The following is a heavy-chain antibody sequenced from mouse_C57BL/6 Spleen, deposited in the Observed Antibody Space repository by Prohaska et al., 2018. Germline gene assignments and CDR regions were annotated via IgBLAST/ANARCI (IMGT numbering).Heavy chain of an antibody. CDR1: GYTFTSYW. CDR2: IYPGSGST. V-gene: IGHV1-55*01. J-gene: IGHJ2*01. CDR3: ARVGDSSGYNY. D-gene: IGHD3-2*02. Sequence: QVQLQQPGAELVKPGASVKMSCKASGYTFTSYWITWVKQRPGQGLAWIGDIYPGSGSTNYNEKFKSKATLTVDTSSSTAYMQLSSLTSEDSAVYYCARVGDSSGYNYWGQGTTLTVSS.